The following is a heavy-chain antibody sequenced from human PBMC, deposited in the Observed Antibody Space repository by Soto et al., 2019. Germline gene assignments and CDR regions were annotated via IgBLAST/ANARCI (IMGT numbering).Heavy chain of an antibody. D-gene: IGHD3-16*02. J-gene: IGHJ6*02. CDR2: ILPLSGTT. V-gene: IGHV1-69*06. CDR1: AGTFSAYA. CDR3: ARTNPTKYYDYVWRDYRREGMDV. Sequence: SVNVSGKXSAGTFSAYAISRAPHATGQGLEWTGGILPLSGTTNYTQRFQGRVTITADKSTSTAYMELSSLRSDDTAVYFCARTNPTKYYDYVWRDYRREGMDVWGQGTTGTVSS.